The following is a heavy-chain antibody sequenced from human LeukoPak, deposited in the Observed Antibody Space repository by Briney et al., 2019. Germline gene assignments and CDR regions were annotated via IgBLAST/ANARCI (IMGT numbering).Heavy chain of an antibody. CDR1: GFIFSHYT. CDR2: IISSSIYI. J-gene: IGHJ4*02. V-gene: IGHV3-21*01. D-gene: IGHD2-2*01. CDR3: ASGSTSLEYFDY. Sequence: GGSLRLSCAASGFIFSHYTMNWVRQAPGKGLEWVSSIISSSIYIYYADSVKGRFTISRDNAKNSLYLQMDSLRAEDTAVYYCASGSTSLEYFDYWGQGTLGTVSS.